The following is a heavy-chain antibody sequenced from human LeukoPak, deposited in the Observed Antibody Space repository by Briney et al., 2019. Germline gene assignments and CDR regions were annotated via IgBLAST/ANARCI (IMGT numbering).Heavy chain of an antibody. J-gene: IGHJ5*02. CDR3: ARGPSLVGLRCLEWLSRAWFDP. D-gene: IGHD3-3*01. V-gene: IGHV4-34*01. CDR1: GGSFSGHY. CDR2: INHSGST. Sequence: RPSETLSLTCAVYGGSFSGHYWSWIRQPPGKGLEWIGEINHSGSTNYNPSLKSRVTISVDTSKNQFSLKLSSVTAADTAVYYCARGPSLVGLRCLEWLSRAWFDPWGQGTLVTVSS.